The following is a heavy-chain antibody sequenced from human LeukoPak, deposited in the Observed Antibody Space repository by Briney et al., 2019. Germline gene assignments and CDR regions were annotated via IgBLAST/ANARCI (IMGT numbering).Heavy chain of an antibody. CDR3: ARVDCSGGSCYSFDY. D-gene: IGHD2-15*01. J-gene: IGHJ4*02. Sequence: PSETLSLTCTVSGGSFSSYYWNWIRQPPGKGLEWMGYIYYSGSTNCYPSLKSRVTISVDTSKNQFSMKLSSVTAADTAVYYCARVDCSGGSCYSFDYWGQGTLVTVSS. CDR2: IYYSGST. CDR1: GGSFSSYY. V-gene: IGHV4-59*01.